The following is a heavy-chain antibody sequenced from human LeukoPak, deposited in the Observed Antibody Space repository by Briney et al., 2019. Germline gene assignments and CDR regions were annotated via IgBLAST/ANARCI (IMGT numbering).Heavy chain of an antibody. CDR2: ISSSRSYI. Sequence: KSGGSLRLSCAASGFTFSSYSMNWVRQTPGKGLEWVSSISSSRSYIIYADSVKGRFTMSRDNAKKSLFLQMNSLRAEDTAVYYCARDYGDYEPGRHHYYYYYMDVWGKGTTVTVSS. D-gene: IGHD4-17*01. CDR3: ARDYGDYEPGRHHYYYYYMDV. J-gene: IGHJ6*03. CDR1: GFTFSSYS. V-gene: IGHV3-21*01.